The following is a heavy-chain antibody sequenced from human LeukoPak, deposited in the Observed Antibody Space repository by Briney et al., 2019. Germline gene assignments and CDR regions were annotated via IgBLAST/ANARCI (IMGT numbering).Heavy chain of an antibody. D-gene: IGHD5-18*01. CDR1: GFTFSSYA. Sequence: PGRSLRLSCAASGFTFSSYAMHWVRQAPGKGLEWVAVISYDGSNKYYADSVKGRFTISRDNSKNTLYLQMNSLRAEDTAIYYCAKGLDTFDHWGQGTLVSVSS. V-gene: IGHV3-30-3*01. CDR2: ISYDGSNK. CDR3: AKGLDTFDH. J-gene: IGHJ4*02.